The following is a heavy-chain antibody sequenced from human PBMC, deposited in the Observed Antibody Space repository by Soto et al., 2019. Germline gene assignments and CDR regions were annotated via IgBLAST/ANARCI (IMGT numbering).Heavy chain of an antibody. CDR3: AKGGRQWLVTSYFNY. CDR2: VSHDGRNT. CDR1: GFTFSDYA. J-gene: IGHJ4*02. V-gene: IGHV3-30*18. D-gene: IGHD6-19*01. Sequence: VQLVESGGGVAQPGRSLRLSCAASGFTFSDYAMHWVRQAPGKGLEWVAVVSHDGRNTHYADSVKGRFTISRESSKSTVSLEMTTLRAEDRGVYYCAKGGRQWLVTSYFNYWGQGALVTVSS.